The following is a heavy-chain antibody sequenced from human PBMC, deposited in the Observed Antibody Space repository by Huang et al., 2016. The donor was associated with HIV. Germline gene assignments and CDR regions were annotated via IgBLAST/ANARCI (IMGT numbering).Heavy chain of an antibody. CDR1: GFTFSSYG. D-gene: IGHD6-13*01. Sequence: QVQLVESGGGVVQPGRSLRISCAASGFTFSSYGMHWVRQAPGKGLEWVAFISYDGKTKYYADSVKGRFSIYRDNSKTTVYLQLNSLRVEDTAVYYCAKGGSAAAVLDFWGQGTLVTVSS. CDR3: AKGGSAAAVLDF. CDR2: ISYDGKTK. J-gene: IGHJ4*02. V-gene: IGHV3-30*18.